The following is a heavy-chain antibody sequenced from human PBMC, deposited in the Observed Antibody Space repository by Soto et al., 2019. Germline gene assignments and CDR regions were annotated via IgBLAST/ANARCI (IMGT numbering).Heavy chain of an antibody. Sequence: SETLSLTCTVSGGSISGYYWSWIRQPPGKGLEWIGYICNTGSTDYNPSLKSRVTISVDTSKNQFSLKLSSVTAADTAVYYCASYYYDSSGYYQNFDYWGEGTLVTVSS. D-gene: IGHD3-22*01. CDR1: GGSISGYY. CDR2: ICNTGST. V-gene: IGHV4-59*08. CDR3: ASYYYDSSGYYQNFDY. J-gene: IGHJ4*02.